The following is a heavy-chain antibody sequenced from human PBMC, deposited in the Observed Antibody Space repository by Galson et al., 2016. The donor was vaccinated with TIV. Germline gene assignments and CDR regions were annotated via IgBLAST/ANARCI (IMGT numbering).Heavy chain of an antibody. D-gene: IGHD3-16*01. CDR2: INCGNGNT. CDR3: ARVQWGSSLVSYYYHLDV. J-gene: IGHJ6*03. CDR1: GYMFIYHA. Sequence: SVKVSCKASGYMFIYHAVHWVRQAPGQRLEWMGWINCGNGNTKYAQKFKGRVTITRDTSASTVYMELSSLTSDDTSVYFCARVQWGSSLVSYYYHLDVWGAGTMVIVSS. V-gene: IGHV1-3*01.